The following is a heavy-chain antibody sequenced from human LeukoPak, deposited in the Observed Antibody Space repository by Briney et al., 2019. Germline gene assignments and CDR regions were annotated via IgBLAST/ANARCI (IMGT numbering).Heavy chain of an antibody. J-gene: IGHJ3*02. CDR2: ISSSSSYI. V-gene: IGHV3-21*01. Sequence: GGSLRLSCAASGFTFSSYSMNWVRQAPGKGLEWVSSISSSSSYIYYADSVKGRFTISRDNAKNSLDLQMNSLRAEDTAVYYCARQWFSTIFGVVTTHDAFDIWGQGTMVTVSS. D-gene: IGHD3-3*01. CDR3: ARQWFSTIFGVVTTHDAFDI. CDR1: GFTFSSYS.